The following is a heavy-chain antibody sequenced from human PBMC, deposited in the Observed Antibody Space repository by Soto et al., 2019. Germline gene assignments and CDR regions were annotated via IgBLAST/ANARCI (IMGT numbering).Heavy chain of an antibody. CDR2: ISAYNGNT. CDR3: ARGNYDYVWGSYRYYFDY. D-gene: IGHD3-16*02. V-gene: IGHV1-18*01. J-gene: IGHJ4*02. CDR1: GYTFTSYG. Sequence: QVQLVQSGAEVKKPGASVKVSCKASGYTFTSYGISWVRQAPGQGLEWMGWISAYNGNTNYAQKLQGRVTMTTDTSTSTAYMELRSLRSDYTAVYYWARGNYDYVWGSYRYYFDYWGQGTLVTVSS.